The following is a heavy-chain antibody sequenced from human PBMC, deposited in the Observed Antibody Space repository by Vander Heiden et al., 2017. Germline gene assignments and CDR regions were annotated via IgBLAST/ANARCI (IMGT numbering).Heavy chain of an antibody. J-gene: IGHJ4*02. CDR2: IYYSGST. CDR1: GGSISSSSYY. V-gene: IGHV4-39*01. Sequence: QLQLQESGPGLVKPSETLSLTCTVSGGSISSSSYYWGWIRQPPGKGLEWIGSIYYSGSTYYNPSLKSRVTISVDTSKNQFSLKLSSVTAADTAVYYCASLNSIAAAGNTFDYWGQGTLVTVSS. D-gene: IGHD6-13*01. CDR3: ASLNSIAAAGNTFDY.